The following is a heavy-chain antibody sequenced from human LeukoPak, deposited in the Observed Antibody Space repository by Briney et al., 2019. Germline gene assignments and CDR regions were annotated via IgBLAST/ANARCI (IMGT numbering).Heavy chain of an antibody. CDR1: GFTFSAFA. Sequence: PGGSLRLSCAASGFTFSAFAMTWVRQAPGKGLEWVSTITDDGYNTYSADSVKGRITFSRDNSKNTLSLQLRSLRAEDTAVYYCAKDLSYTSGASDHWGQGTLVTVSP. J-gene: IGHJ4*02. V-gene: IGHV3-23*01. CDR3: AKDLSYTSGASDH. CDR2: ITDDGYNT. D-gene: IGHD6-19*01.